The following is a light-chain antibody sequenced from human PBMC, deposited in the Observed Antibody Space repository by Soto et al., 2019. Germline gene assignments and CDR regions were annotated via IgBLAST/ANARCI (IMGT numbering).Light chain of an antibody. CDR1: SSNVGSNF. V-gene: IGLV1-47*01. J-gene: IGLJ3*02. CDR3: AAWDNSLKGV. CDR2: RTD. Sequence: QSVLTQPPSVSGTPGQRVTISCSGSSSNVGSNFVYWYQQFPGTAPQLLIYRTDQRPSGVPDRFSASKPGTSASLAICGRRSDDEADYYCAAWDNSLKGVFGGGTKLTVL.